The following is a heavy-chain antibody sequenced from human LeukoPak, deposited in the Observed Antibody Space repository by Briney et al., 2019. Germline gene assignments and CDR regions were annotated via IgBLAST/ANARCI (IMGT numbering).Heavy chain of an antibody. Sequence: ASVKVSCKASGGTFSSYAISWVRQAPGQGLEWMGIINPSGGTTNYAQKFQGRVTMTRDTSTTTLHMELSSLRSEDTAVYYCARGRPGSGWSFDYWGQGTLVTVSS. V-gene: IGHV1-46*01. CDR2: INPSGGTT. CDR1: GGTFSSYA. D-gene: IGHD6-19*01. J-gene: IGHJ4*02. CDR3: ARGRPGSGWSFDY.